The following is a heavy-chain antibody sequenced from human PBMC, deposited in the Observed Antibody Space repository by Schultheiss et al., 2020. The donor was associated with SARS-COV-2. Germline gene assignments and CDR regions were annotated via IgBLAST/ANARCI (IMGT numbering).Heavy chain of an antibody. V-gene: IGHV4-39*07. CDR3: ARGIAAAGTPWLGWDY. CDR1: GGSISIYSYY. J-gene: IGHJ4*02. CDR2: IYYTGTT. Sequence: SETLSLTCTVSGGSISIYSYYWGWIRQPPGKGLEWIASIYYTGTTYYNPSLKSRVTISVGTSTNQFSLKLSSVTAADTAVYYCARGIAAAGTPWLGWDYWGQGTLVTVSS. D-gene: IGHD6-13*01.